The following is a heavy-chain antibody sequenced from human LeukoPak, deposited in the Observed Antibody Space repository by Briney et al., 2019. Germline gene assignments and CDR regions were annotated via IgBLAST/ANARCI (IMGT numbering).Heavy chain of an antibody. D-gene: IGHD2-15*01. CDR3: ARACARGYCSGGSCYKCFDY. V-gene: IGHV3-7*01. Sequence: GGSLRLSCAASGFTFSSCWMSWVRQAPGKGLECVANIKEDGGEKYYVDSVKGRFTISRDNAKKSLYLQMNSLRAEDTAVYYCARACARGYCSGGSCYKCFDYWGQGTLVTVSS. CDR2: IKEDGGEK. J-gene: IGHJ4*02. CDR1: GFTFSSCW.